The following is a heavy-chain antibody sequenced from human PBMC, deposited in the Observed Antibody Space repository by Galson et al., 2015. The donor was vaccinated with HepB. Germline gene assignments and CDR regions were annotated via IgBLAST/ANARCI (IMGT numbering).Heavy chain of an antibody. Sequence: CAISGDSVSSNSAAWNWIRQSPSRGLEWLGRTYYRSKWYNDYAVSVKSRITINPDTSKNQFSLQLNSVTPEDTAVYYCARDRRGYSNNNYYYYGMDVWDQGTTVTVSS. V-gene: IGHV6-1*01. J-gene: IGHJ6*02. CDR1: GDSVSSNSAA. D-gene: IGHD4-11*01. CDR3: ARDRRGYSNNNYYYYGMDV. CDR2: TYYRSKWYN.